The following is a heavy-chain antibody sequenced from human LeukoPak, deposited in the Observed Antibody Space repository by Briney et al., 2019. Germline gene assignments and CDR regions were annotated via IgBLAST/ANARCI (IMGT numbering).Heavy chain of an antibody. CDR2: INPNSGGT. CDR3: ARANLDHGAFYFDY. J-gene: IGHJ4*02. D-gene: IGHD4-17*01. Sequence: ASVKVSCKASGYTFTGYYMHWVRQAPGQGLEWMGRINPNSGGTNYAQKFQGRVTMTRDTSISTAYMEPSRLRSDDTAVYYCARANLDHGAFYFDYWGQGTLVTASS. CDR1: GYTFTGYY. V-gene: IGHV1-2*06.